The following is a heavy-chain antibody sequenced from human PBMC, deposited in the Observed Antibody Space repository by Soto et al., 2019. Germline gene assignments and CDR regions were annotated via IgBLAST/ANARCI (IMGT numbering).Heavy chain of an antibody. CDR2: INWNSGSI. CDR3: VKDESIHRYSGHLRH. CDR1: GFTFDDYA. Sequence: EVQLVESGGGLVQPGRSLRLSCAASGFTFDDYAMHWVRQVPGKGLELVSGINWNSGSIGYVDSVKGRFAISSDNDKNSLHLQMNSLRAEDAACYYCVKDESIHRYSGHLRHWGQGTRVTVSS. J-gene: IGHJ1*01. V-gene: IGHV3-9*01. D-gene: IGHD1-26*01.